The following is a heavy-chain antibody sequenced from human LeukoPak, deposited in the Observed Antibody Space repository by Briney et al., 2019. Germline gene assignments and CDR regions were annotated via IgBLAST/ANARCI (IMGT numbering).Heavy chain of an antibody. CDR1: GFTFSSHW. CDR2: IYSGGNT. V-gene: IGHV3-66*01. Sequence: GGSLRLSCAASGFTFSSHWMSWVRQAPGKGLEWVSVIYSGGNTYYADSVEGRFTISRDNSKNTLYLQMNSLRVEDTAVYYCAGAVGAKHPHRFDYWGQGTLVTVSS. CDR3: AGAVGAKHPHRFDY. J-gene: IGHJ4*02. D-gene: IGHD1-26*01.